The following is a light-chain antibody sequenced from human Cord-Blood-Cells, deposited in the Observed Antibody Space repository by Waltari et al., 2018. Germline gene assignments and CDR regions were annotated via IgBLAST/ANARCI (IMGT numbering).Light chain of an antibody. V-gene: IGKV1-9*01. CDR2: AAS. Sequence: DIQLTQSPSFLSASVGDRVTITCRASQGISSYLAWYQQKPGKAPKLLIYAASTLQSGVPSRFSGSGSGTEFTLTINSLQPEDFVTYYCQQLNSYLLTFGGGTKVEIK. CDR3: QQLNSYLLT. CDR1: QGISSY. J-gene: IGKJ4*01.